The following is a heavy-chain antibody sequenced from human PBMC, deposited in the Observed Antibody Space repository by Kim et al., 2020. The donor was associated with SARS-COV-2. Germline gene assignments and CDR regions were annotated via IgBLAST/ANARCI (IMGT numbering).Heavy chain of an antibody. J-gene: IGHJ4*02. Sequence: GGSLRLSCAASGFTFSSYAMSWVRQAPGKGLEWVSAISGSGGSTYYADSVKGRFTISRDNSKNTLYLQMNSLRAEDTAVYYCAKDLNYYGSGSYFDYWGQGTLVTVSS. CDR1: GFTFSSYA. V-gene: IGHV3-23*01. CDR3: AKDLNYYGSGSYFDY. CDR2: ISGSGGST. D-gene: IGHD3-10*01.